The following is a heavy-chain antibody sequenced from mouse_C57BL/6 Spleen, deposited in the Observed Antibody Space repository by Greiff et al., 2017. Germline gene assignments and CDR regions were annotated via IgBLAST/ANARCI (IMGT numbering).Heavy chain of an antibody. J-gene: IGHJ4*01. CDR3: AREGPNYYGSSFYAMDY. CDR2: NYPGDGDT. CDR1: GYAFSSSW. D-gene: IGHD1-1*01. Sequence: VMLVESGPELVKPGASVKISCKASGYAFSSSWMNWVKQRPRKGLEWIGRNYPGDGDTNYNGKFKGKATLTADKSSSTAYMQLSSLTSEDSAVYFCAREGPNYYGSSFYAMDYWGQGTSVTVSS. V-gene: IGHV1-82*01.